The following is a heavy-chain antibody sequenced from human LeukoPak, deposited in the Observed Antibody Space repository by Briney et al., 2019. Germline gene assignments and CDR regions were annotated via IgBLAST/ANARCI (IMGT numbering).Heavy chain of an antibody. Sequence: PSETLSLTCTVSGGSISSYYWSWIRQPPGKGLEWIGYIYTSGSTNYNPSLKSRITISVDTSKNQFSLKLSSVTAADTAVYYCARGWPPGYYGPDAFDIWGQGTMVTVSS. CDR2: IYTSGST. J-gene: IGHJ3*02. V-gene: IGHV4-4*09. CDR3: ARGWPPGYYGPDAFDI. D-gene: IGHD3-10*01. CDR1: GGSISSYY.